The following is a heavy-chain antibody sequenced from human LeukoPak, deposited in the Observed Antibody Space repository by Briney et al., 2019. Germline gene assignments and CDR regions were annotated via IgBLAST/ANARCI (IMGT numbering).Heavy chain of an antibody. CDR3: AGSGITVEPRRYYYYGMDV. Sequence: PGGSLRLSCAASGFTFDDYGMSWVRQAPGKGLVWVSHIDNDERRTTYADSGKGRFTISRDNARNTLYLQMDSLRAEDTAVYYCAGSGITVEPRRYYYYGMDVWGQGTTVTVSS. CDR1: GFTFDDYG. CDR2: IDNDERRT. D-gene: IGHD1-1*01. J-gene: IGHJ6*02. V-gene: IGHV3-74*01.